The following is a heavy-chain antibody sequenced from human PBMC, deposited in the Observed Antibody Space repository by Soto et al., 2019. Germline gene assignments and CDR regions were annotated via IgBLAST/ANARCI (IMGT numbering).Heavy chain of an antibody. V-gene: IGHV4-59*01. CDR3: ARNYDYIWGSYRPPGYYYYMDV. CDR2: IYYSGST. Sequence: QVQLQESGPGLVKPSETLSLTCTVSGGSISSYYWSWIRQPPGKGLEWIGYIYYSGSTNYNPSIKSRVTISVDTSKNQFSLKLSSVTAADTAVYYCARNYDYIWGSYRPPGYYYYMDVWGKGTTVTVSS. D-gene: IGHD3-16*02. CDR1: GGSISSYY. J-gene: IGHJ6*03.